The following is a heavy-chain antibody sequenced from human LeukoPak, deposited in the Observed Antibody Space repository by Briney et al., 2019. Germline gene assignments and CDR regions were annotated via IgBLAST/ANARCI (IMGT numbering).Heavy chain of an antibody. CDR1: GGPISSGTYH. Sequence: SETLSLTCTVSGGPISSGTYHWSWFRQPAGKGLEWIGRIYPNANTNYNPSLKSRVTISVDTSKNQFSLQLSSVTAADTAVYYCARGQARLSWFDPWGQGTLVTVSS. V-gene: IGHV4-61*02. CDR2: IYPNANT. D-gene: IGHD6-19*01. CDR3: ARGQARLSWFDP. J-gene: IGHJ5*02.